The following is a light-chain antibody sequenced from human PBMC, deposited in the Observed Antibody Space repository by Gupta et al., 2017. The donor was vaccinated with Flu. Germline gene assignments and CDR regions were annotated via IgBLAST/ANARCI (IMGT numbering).Light chain of an antibody. CDR1: SSNIGGNT. V-gene: IGLV1-44*01. Sequence: RVTISCSGSSSNIGGNTVNWYQQLPGTAPKLLIYNNDQRPSGVPDRFSASKSGTSASLAISGLQSEDEADYYCAAWDDSLNGVVFGGGTKLTVL. CDR3: AAWDDSLNGVV. J-gene: IGLJ3*02. CDR2: NND.